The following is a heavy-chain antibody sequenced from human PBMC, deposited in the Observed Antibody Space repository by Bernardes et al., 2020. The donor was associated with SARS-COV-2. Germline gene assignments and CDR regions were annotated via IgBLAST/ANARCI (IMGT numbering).Heavy chain of an antibody. Sequence: GGSLRLSCAASGFTFSTYAMSWVRQAPGKGLEWVSVISVSGSITEYADSVKGRFTISRDNSKNTLYLQMNSLRAEDTAVYYCARDLSTVTSLSYYYGLDVWGQGTTVTVSS. D-gene: IGHD4-17*01. J-gene: IGHJ6*02. CDR2: ISVSGSIT. CDR3: ARDLSTVTSLSYYYGLDV. V-gene: IGHV3-23*01. CDR1: GFTFSTYA.